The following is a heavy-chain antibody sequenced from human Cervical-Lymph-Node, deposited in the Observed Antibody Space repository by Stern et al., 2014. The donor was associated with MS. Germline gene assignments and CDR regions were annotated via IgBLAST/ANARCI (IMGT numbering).Heavy chain of an antibody. CDR1: GGTFSSYA. CDR3: ARDRTNMGYYYGMDV. CDR2: INPIFGTA. V-gene: IGHV1-69*01. J-gene: IGHJ6*02. D-gene: IGHD1-26*01. Sequence: QVQLGQSGAEVKKPGSSVKVSCKASGGTFSSYAISRVRQAPGQGLEWMGGINPIFGTANTAQKFQGRVTITAGESTSTAYMELSSLRSEDTAVYYCARDRTNMGYYYGMDVWGQGTTVTVSS.